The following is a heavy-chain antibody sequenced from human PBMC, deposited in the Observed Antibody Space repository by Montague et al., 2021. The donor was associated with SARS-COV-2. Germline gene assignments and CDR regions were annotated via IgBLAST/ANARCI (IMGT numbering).Heavy chain of an antibody. V-gene: IGHV4-34*01. CDR2: INHSGST. Sequence: SETLSLTCAVYGGSFSGYYWSWIRQPPGKGLEWIGEINHSGSTDYNPSLKSRVTISVDTSKNQFSLKLSSVTAADTAVYYCARLPGYYDFWSGSFDYWGQGTLVTVSS. CDR1: GGSFSGYY. CDR3: ARLPGYYDFWSGSFDY. D-gene: IGHD3-3*01. J-gene: IGHJ4*02.